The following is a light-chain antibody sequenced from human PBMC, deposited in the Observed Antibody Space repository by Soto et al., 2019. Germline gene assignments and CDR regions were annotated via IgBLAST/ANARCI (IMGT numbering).Light chain of an antibody. CDR3: SSYAGSTYV. CDR2: EVT. CDR1: SSDVGGYNY. V-gene: IGLV2-8*01. Sequence: QSALTQPPSASGSPGQSVTISCTGTSSDVGGYNYVSWYQQHPGKAPKLMIYEVTKRPSGVPDRFSGSKSGNTASLTVSGLQAEDEADYYCSSYAGSTYVFGGGTKLTVL. J-gene: IGLJ2*01.